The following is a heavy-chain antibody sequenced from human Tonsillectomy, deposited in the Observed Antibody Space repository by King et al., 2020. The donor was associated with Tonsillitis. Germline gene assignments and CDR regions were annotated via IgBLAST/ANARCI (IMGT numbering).Heavy chain of an antibody. J-gene: IGHJ4*02. D-gene: IGHD3-9*01. CDR2: IYYSGST. Sequence: QLQESGPGLVKPSETLSLTCTVSGGSISSSSYYWGWIRQPPGKGLEWIGSIYYSGSTYYNPSLKSRVTISVDTSKNQFSLKLSSVTAADTAVYYCARLPGILTGAIFSDVDYWGQGTLVTVSS. CDR3: ARLPGILTGAIFSDVDY. V-gene: IGHV4-39*01. CDR1: GGSISSSSYY.